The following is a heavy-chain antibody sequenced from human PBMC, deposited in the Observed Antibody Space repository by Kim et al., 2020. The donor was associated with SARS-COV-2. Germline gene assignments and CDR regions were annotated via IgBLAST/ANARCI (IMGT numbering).Heavy chain of an antibody. V-gene: IGHV4-34*01. CDR1: GGSFSGYY. CDR3: ARGARPGGHSLSSSPLIN. D-gene: IGHD6-6*01. CDR2: INHSGST. J-gene: IGHJ4*02. Sequence: SETLSLTCAVYGGSFSGYYWSWIRQPPGKGLEWIGEINHSGSTNYNPSLKSRVTISVDTSKNQFSLKLSSVTAADTAVYYCARGARPGGHSLSSSPLINWGQGTLVTVSS.